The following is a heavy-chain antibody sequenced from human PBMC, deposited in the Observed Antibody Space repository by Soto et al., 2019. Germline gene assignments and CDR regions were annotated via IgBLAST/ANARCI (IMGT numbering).Heavy chain of an antibody. J-gene: IGHJ4*02. CDR1: GFTFSNYA. V-gene: IGHV3-23*01. Sequence: EVQVLESGGDLVQPGGSLRLSCAASGFTFSNYAMTWVRQAPGKGLEWVSTISGSGDSIYYADSVKGRFTISRDNSKNTLYLQMKSLGAGVWAVYDCSTGRQMGYWGQGTLVIVSS. D-gene: IGHD7-27*01. CDR2: ISGSGDSI. CDR3: STGRQMGY.